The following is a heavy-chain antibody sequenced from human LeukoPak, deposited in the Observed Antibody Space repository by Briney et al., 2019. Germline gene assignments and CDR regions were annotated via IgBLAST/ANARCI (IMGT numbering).Heavy chain of an antibody. V-gene: IGHV3-48*01. Sequence: GGSLRLSCAASGFTFSSYSMNWVRQAPGKGLEWVSYISISSSTIYYADSVKGRFTISRDNAKNSLYLQMNSLRAEDTAVYYCARDCGGSCPNYFQHWGQGTLVTVSS. CDR3: ARDCGGSCPNYFQH. D-gene: IGHD2-15*01. J-gene: IGHJ1*01. CDR1: GFTFSSYS. CDR2: ISISSSTI.